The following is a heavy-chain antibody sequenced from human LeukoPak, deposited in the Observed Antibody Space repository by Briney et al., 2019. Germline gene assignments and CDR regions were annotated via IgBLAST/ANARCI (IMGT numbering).Heavy chain of an antibody. CDR1: GFTFDDSG. Sequence: GGSLRLSCAASGFTFDDSGMSWVRQAPGKGLEWVSGISGSGDYTYYADSLKGRFTISRDNSKNTLYLQMNSLRAEDTALYYCAKDLTYYYGLGSSTNAFDIWGQGTMVTVSS. V-gene: IGHV3-23*01. CDR3: AKDLTYYYGLGSSTNAFDI. CDR2: ISGSGDYT. D-gene: IGHD3-10*01. J-gene: IGHJ3*02.